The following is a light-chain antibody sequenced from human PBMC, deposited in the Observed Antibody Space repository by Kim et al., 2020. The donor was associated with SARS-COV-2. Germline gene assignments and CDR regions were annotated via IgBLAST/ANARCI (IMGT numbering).Light chain of an antibody. CDR2: DTS. CDR3: QQYGRAPLT. CDR1: QSVSGNK. V-gene: IGKV3-20*01. Sequence: LSQGESATLSCRASQSVSGNKIAWYQQKPGQAPRLLIYDTSTRATGIPDRFSGSGSGTDFTLTITRLEPEDFAVYHCQQYGRAPLTFGGGTKLEI. J-gene: IGKJ4*01.